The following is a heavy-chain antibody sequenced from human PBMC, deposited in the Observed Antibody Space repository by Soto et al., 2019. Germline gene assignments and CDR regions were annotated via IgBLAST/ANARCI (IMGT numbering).Heavy chain of an antibody. CDR2: ISAYNGNT. V-gene: IGHV1-18*01. D-gene: IGHD6-6*01. Sequence: QVQLVQSGAEVKKPGASVKVSCKASGYTFTNYGISWVRQAPGQGLGWMGWISAYNGNTNYAQKLQGRVTMTTDTSTSTAYMELRSLRYDDTAVYYCARVGDSSSPNYYYYGMDVWGQGTTVTVSS. CDR1: GYTFTNYG. J-gene: IGHJ6*02. CDR3: ARVGDSSSPNYYYYGMDV.